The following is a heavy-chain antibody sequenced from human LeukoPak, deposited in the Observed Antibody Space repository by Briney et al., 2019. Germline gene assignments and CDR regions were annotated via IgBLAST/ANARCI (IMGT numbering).Heavy chain of an antibody. V-gene: IGHV5-51*01. D-gene: IGHD3-22*01. CDR3: ARHGDSSGYYYDNWFDP. CDR1: GFRFSNYW. Sequence: GESLKISCRGSGFRFSNYWIAWVRQMPGKGLEWMGVIYPGDSESRYSPSFQGQVTVSVDKSISTAYLQWSRLKASDTAMYYCARHGDSSGYYYDNWFDPWGQGTLVTVSS. CDR2: IYPGDSES. J-gene: IGHJ5*02.